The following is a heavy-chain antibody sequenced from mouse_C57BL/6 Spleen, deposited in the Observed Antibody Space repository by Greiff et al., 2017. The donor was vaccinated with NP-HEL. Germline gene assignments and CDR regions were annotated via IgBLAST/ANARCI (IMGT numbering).Heavy chain of an antibody. CDR1: GYTFTSYW. D-gene: IGHD1-1*01. Sequence: QVQLKQSGAELAKPGASVKLSCKASGYTFTSYWMHWVKQRPGQGLEWIGYINPSSGYTKYNQTFKDKATLTADKSYSTAYMQLSSLTYEDAAVYYCAREVTTVVGGYFDVWGTGTTVTVSS. J-gene: IGHJ1*03. CDR2: INPSSGYT. V-gene: IGHV1-7*01. CDR3: AREVTTVVGGYFDV.